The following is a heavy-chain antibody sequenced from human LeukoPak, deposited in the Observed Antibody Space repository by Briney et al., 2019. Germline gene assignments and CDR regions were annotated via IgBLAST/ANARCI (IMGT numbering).Heavy chain of an antibody. CDR2: INHSGST. D-gene: IGHD3-22*01. CDR1: GGSFSGYY. V-gene: IGHV4-34*01. J-gene: IGHJ4*02. CDR3: ARASYSYDINGWVPFDY. Sequence: SETLSLTCAVYGGSFSGYYWSWIRQPPGKGLEWIGEINHSGSTNHNPSLKSRVTISGDTSKNQFSLRLSSVTAADTAVYYCARASYSYDINGWVPFDYWGQGTLVTVSS.